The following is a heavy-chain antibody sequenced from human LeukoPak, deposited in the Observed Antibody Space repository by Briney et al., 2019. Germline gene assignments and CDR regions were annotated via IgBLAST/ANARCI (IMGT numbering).Heavy chain of an antibody. D-gene: IGHD1-26*01. CDR1: GFTFSDHF. J-gene: IGHJ3*02. V-gene: IGHV3-72*01. Sequence: PGGSLRLSCAASGFTFSDHFMDWVRQAPGKGLEWVGRTRSKANSYTTEYAASVKGRFTISRDDAKNSLYLQMSGLKTEDTAVYFCAREMYTGSYFLGAFDIWGQGTVVTVSS. CDR3: AREMYTGSYFLGAFDI. CDR2: TRSKANSYTT.